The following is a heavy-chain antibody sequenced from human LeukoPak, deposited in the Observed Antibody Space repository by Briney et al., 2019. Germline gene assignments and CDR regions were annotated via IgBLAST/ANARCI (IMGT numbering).Heavy chain of an antibody. D-gene: IGHD5-18*01. CDR3: ASRGYSYGYLVRY. CDR2: IKQDGSEK. CDR1: GFTFSSYW. V-gene: IGHV3-7*01. Sequence: GGSLRLSCAASGFTFSSYWMSWVRQAPGKGLEWVANIKQDGSEKYYVDSVKGRFTISRDNAKNSLYLQMNSLRAEGTAVYYCASRGYSYGYLVRYWGQGTLVTVSS. J-gene: IGHJ4*02.